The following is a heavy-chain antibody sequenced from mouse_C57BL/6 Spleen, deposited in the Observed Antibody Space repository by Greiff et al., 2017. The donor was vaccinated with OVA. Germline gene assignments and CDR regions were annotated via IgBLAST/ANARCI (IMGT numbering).Heavy chain of an antibody. Sequence: VKLMESGPELVKPGASVKISCKASGYAFSSSWMNWVKQRPGKGLEWIGRIYPGDGDTNYNGKFKGKATLTADKSSSTAYMQLSSLTSEDSAVYFCARSATGNYFDYWGQGTTLTVSS. D-gene: IGHD4-1*02. CDR1: GYAFSSSW. J-gene: IGHJ2*01. CDR3: ARSATGNYFDY. CDR2: IYPGDGDT. V-gene: IGHV1-82*01.